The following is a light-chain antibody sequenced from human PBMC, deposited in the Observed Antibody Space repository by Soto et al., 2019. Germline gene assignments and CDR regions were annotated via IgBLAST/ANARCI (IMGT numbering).Light chain of an antibody. CDR2: DVS. J-gene: IGLJ3*02. CDR3: YSYAGTYTWV. Sequence: QSALTQPRSVSGSPGQSVTISCTGTSSDVGGYNYVSWYQQYPGKAPKLVIYDVSKRPSGVPDRFSGSKSGNTASLTISGLQAEDETDYYCYSYAGTYTWVFGGGTKLTVL. V-gene: IGLV2-11*01. CDR1: SSDVGGYNY.